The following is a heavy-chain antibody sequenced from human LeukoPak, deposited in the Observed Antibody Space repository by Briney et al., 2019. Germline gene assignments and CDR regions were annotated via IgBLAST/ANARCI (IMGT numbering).Heavy chain of an antibody. J-gene: IGHJ4*02. D-gene: IGHD3-10*01. CDR1: GFTFSSYG. V-gene: IGHV3-23*01. Sequence: GGSLRLSCAASGFTFSSYGMSWVRQAPGKGLEWVSAISGSGGSTYYADSVKGRFTISRDNSKNTLYLQMNSLRAEDTAVYYCAKEGPLWFGELTYYFDYWGQGTLVTVSS. CDR3: AKEGPLWFGELTYYFDY. CDR2: ISGSGGST.